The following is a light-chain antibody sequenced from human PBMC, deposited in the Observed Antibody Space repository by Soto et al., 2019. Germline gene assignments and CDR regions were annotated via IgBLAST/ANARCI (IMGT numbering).Light chain of an antibody. CDR1: SSDVGDYNY. Sequence: QSALTQPASVSGSPGQSITLSCTGTSSDVGDYNYVSWYQHHPGKAPKLIIYEVNNRPSGVSNRFSGSKSGSTASLTISWLQAEDEADYYCSSYTSISTYVFGTGTKLTVL. V-gene: IGLV2-14*01. CDR2: EVN. J-gene: IGLJ1*01. CDR3: SSYTSISTYV.